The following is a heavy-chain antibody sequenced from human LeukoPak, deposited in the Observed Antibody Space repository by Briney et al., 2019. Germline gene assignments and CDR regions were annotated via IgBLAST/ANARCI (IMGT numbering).Heavy chain of an antibody. V-gene: IGHV3-48*01. CDR2: ISSSSSTI. J-gene: IGHJ3*02. CDR1: GFTFSSYS. CDR3: ARSVFQGAFHI. D-gene: IGHD5/OR15-5a*01. Sequence: GGSLRLSCAASGFTFSSYSMNWVRQAPGKGLGWVSYISSSSSTIQYADSVKGRFTISRDNAKDSLYLQMNSLRAEDTAVYFCARSVFQGAFHIWGQGTLVTVSS.